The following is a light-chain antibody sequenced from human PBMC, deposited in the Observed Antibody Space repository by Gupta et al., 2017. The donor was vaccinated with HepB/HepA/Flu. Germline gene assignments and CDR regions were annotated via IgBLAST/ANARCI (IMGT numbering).Light chain of an antibody. CDR2: ATS. Sequence: RVMTQSPATLSVSPGERATLSCRASENVCTNLAWYQHKPGQAPRLLIYATSTRATGIPARFSGRGSGTEFTLTISSLQSEDVAIYYCEQDDSRPSTFGQGTQVDIK. CDR3: EQDDSRPST. J-gene: IGKJ1*01. V-gene: IGKV3-15*01. CDR1: ENVCTN.